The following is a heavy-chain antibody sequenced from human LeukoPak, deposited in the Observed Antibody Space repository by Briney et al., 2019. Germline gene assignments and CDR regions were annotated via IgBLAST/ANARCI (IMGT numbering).Heavy chain of an antibody. CDR2: INPNSGGT. CDR3: ASFRRGYSYGYRNDAFDI. V-gene: IGHV1-2*02. Sequence: ASVKVSCKASGYTFTGYYMHWVRQAPGQGLEWMGWINPNSGGTNYAQKFQGRVTMTRDTSISTAYMELSRLRSDDTAVYYCASFRRGYSYGYRNDAFDIWGQGTMVTVSS. J-gene: IGHJ3*02. D-gene: IGHD5-18*01. CDR1: GYTFTGYY.